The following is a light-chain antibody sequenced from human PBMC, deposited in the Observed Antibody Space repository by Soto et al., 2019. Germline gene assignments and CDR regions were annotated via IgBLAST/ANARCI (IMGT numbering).Light chain of an antibody. CDR1: SSDVGGYNF. Sequence: QSALTQPASVSGSPGQSITISCTGTSSDVGGYNFVSWYQQHPGRAPKLLIYDVTSRPSGVSHRFSGSKSGNTASLTISGLQAEDEADYYCSSYRSTSALGVFGGGTKLTVL. CDR3: SSYRSTSALGV. V-gene: IGLV2-14*03. J-gene: IGLJ3*02. CDR2: DVT.